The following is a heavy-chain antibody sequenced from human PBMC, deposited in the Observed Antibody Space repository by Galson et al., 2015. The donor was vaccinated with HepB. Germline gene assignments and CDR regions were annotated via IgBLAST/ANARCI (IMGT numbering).Heavy chain of an antibody. D-gene: IGHD3-9*01. CDR3: ARDKSSSYYDILTGYYTVTIRGKYGMDV. CDR2: ISAYNGNT. J-gene: IGHJ6*02. CDR1: GYTFTSYG. V-gene: IGHV1-18*04. Sequence: SVKVSCKASGYTFTSYGISWVRQAPGQGLEWMGWISAYNGNTNYAQKLQGRVTMTTDTSTSTAYMELRSLRSDDTAVYYCARDKSSSYYDILTGYYTVTIRGKYGMDVWGQGTTVTVSS.